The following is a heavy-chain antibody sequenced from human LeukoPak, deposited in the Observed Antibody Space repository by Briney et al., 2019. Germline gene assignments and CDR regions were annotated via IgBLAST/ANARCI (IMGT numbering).Heavy chain of an antibody. J-gene: IGHJ4*02. CDR1: GGSISSTSYY. CDR2: MYYSGST. D-gene: IGHD3-22*01. CDR3: ARDLQHSSGYYFDY. Sequence: PSETLSLTCIVSGGSISSTSYYWGWIRQPPGKGLEWIGSMYYSGSTDYNPSLKSRVTISVDTSKNQFSLKLSSVTAADTAVYYCARDLQHSSGYYFDYWGQGTLVTVSS. V-gene: IGHV4-39*07.